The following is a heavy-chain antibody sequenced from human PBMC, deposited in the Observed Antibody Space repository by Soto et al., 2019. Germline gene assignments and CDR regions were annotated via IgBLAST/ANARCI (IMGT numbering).Heavy chain of an antibody. J-gene: IGHJ4*02. V-gene: IGHV1-18*01. Sequence: QVQLVQSGAEVKKPGASVKVSCKASGYTFTSYGIIWVRQAHGQGLEWMGWISAYNGNTNYAQKLQGRVTMTTDTSTSTAYMELRSLRSADTALYYCARLWGYGDYGEMGYWGQGTLVTVSS. CDR2: ISAYNGNT. CDR3: ARLWGYGDYGEMGY. CDR1: GYTFTSYG. D-gene: IGHD4-17*01.